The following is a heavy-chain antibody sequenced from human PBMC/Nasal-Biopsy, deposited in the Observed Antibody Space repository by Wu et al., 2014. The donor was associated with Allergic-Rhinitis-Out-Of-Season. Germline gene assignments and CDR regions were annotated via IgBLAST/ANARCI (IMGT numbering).Heavy chain of an antibody. D-gene: IGHD3-10*01. CDR1: GFTFSRYA. CDR2: ISGTGGST. CDR3: VKEGANVVREGGGMDV. J-gene: IGHJ6*02. V-gene: IGHV3-23*01. Sequence: LRLSCAASGFTFSRYAMSWVRQAPGKGLEWVSTISGTGGSTYYADSVKGRFTISRDNSRDTLYLQMNSLRVGDTAVYYCVKEGANVVREGGGMDVWGQGTTVTVSS.